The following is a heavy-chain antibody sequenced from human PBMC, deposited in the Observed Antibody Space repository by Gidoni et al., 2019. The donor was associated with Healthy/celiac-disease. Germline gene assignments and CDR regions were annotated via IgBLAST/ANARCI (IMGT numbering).Heavy chain of an antibody. CDR2: ISYDGSNK. Sequence: QVQLVESGGGVVQPGRSLRLSCAASGFTFSSYAMHWVRQAPGKGLAWVAVISYDGSNKYYADSVKGRFTISRDNSKNTLYLQMNSLRAEDTAVYYCAISSSWSYFDYWGQGTLVTVSS. D-gene: IGHD6-13*01. V-gene: IGHV3-30-3*01. J-gene: IGHJ4*02. CDR3: AISSSWSYFDY. CDR1: GFTFSSYA.